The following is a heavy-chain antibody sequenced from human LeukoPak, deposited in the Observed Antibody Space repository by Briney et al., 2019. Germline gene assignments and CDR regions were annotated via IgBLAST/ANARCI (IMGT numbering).Heavy chain of an antibody. CDR1: GGSISSSSYY. CDR2: IYYSGST. CDR3: ARRSHYYDSSGTAFDI. Sequence: SETLSLTCTVSGGSISSSSYYWGWIRQPPGKGLEWIGSIYYSGSTYYNPSLKSRVTISLDTSKNQFSLKLSSVTAADTAVYYCARRSHYYDSSGTAFDIWGQGTMVTVSS. D-gene: IGHD3-22*01. J-gene: IGHJ3*02. V-gene: IGHV4-39*07.